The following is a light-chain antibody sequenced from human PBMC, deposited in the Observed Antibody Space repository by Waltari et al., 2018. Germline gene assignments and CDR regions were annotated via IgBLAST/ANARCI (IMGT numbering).Light chain of an antibody. J-gene: IGKJ1*01. Sequence: EIVMTQSPATLSVSPGERATLSCRASQSVSSNLAWYQQKPGHAPRLLIHGASTRATGIPARFSGSGSGTEFTLTISSLQSEDFAVYYCQQYNTWRTFGQGTKVEVK. CDR1: QSVSSN. V-gene: IGKV3-15*01. CDR2: GAS. CDR3: QQYNTWRT.